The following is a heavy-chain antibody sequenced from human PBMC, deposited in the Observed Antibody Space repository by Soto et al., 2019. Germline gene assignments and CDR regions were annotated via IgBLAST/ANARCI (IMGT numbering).Heavy chain of an antibody. D-gene: IGHD3-22*01. CDR3: ASSPTMIVDYFDY. CDR2: IYYSGST. V-gene: IGHV4-59*01. J-gene: IGHJ4*02. Sequence: PSQTRRLTCTVSGGAISSWYWIWIRQPPGKGLEWIGYIYYSGSTNYNPSLKSRVTISVDTSKNQFSLKLSSVTAADTAVYYCASSPTMIVDYFDYWGQGTLVNVSS. CDR1: GGAISSWY.